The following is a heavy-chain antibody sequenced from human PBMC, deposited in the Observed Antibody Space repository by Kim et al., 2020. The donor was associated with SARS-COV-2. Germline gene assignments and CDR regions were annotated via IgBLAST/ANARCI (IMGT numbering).Heavy chain of an antibody. V-gene: IGHV3-15*01. J-gene: IGHJ4*02. D-gene: IGHD3-16*02. CDR3: TGDDYLWGTYRP. CDR2: IKSKSDGGTT. CDR1: GFTFKNAW. Sequence: GGSLRLSCAASGFTFKNAWMSWVRQAPGKGLEWVGRIKSKSDGGTTDYAAPVKGRFTISRDDPGNTLYLQMNSLKIEYTALYYCTGDDYLWGTYRPWGQGTLVTVSS.